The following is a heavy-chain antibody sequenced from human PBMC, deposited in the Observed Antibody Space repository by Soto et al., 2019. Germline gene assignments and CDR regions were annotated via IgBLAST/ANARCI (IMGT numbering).Heavy chain of an antibody. J-gene: IGHJ4*02. CDR3: ARTRSTTSCYLRY. CDR1: GGSFSGYY. V-gene: IGHV4-34*01. Sequence: SETLSLTCAVYGGSFSGYYWSWIRQPPGKGLEWIGEINHSGSTNYNPSLKSRVTISVDTSKNQFSLKLSSVTAADTAVYYCARTRSTTSCYLRYWGQGTRGTVSS. D-gene: IGHD2-2*01. CDR2: INHSGST.